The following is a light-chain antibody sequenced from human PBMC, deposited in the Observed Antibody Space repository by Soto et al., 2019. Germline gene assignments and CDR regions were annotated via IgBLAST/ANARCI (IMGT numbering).Light chain of an antibody. CDR3: CSYTSLSTVV. J-gene: IGLJ2*01. V-gene: IGLV2-14*01. CDR1: SSDVGGYNH. CDR2: AVS. Sequence: QSVLTQPASVSGSHGQSITISCTGTSSDVGGYNHVSWYQHSPGKAPKLILFAVSDRPSGVSHRFSGSKSGNTASLTISGLQAEDEADYYCCSYTSLSTVVFGGGTKLTVL.